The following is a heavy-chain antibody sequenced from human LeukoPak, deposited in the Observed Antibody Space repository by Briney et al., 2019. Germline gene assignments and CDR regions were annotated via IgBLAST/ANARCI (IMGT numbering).Heavy chain of an antibody. CDR2: ISGSGGST. CDR1: GFTFSSYA. D-gene: IGHD4-17*01. V-gene: IGHV3-23*01. Sequence: GGSLRLSCAASGFTFSSYAMSWVRQAPGKGLEWVSAISGSGGSTYYADSVKGRFTISRDNSKNTLYLQMNSLRAEDTAVYYCVLPYDYGDYVFDYWGQGTPVTVSS. CDR3: VLPYDYGDYVFDY. J-gene: IGHJ4*02.